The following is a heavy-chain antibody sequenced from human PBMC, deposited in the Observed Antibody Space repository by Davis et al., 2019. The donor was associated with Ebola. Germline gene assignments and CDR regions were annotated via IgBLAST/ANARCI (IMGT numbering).Heavy chain of an antibody. J-gene: IGHJ2*01. CDR1: GFTFDDYA. Sequence: PGGSLRLSCAASGFTFDDYAMHWVRQAPGKGLEWVSGISWNSGSIGYADSVKGRFTISRDNAKNSLYLQMNSLRAEDTALYYCAKDTTYSGSYSSFDLWGRGTLVTVSS. CDR3: AKDTTYSGSYSSFDL. D-gene: IGHD1-26*01. CDR2: ISWNSGSI. V-gene: IGHV3-9*01.